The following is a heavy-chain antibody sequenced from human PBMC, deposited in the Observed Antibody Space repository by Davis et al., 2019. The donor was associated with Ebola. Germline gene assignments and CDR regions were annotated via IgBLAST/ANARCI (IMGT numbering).Heavy chain of an antibody. Sequence: GSLRLSCAASGFTFSNYAMSWVRQAPGKGLEWVSGISDSGGSTHYADSVKGRFTISRDNSKNTLYLQMNSLRAEDTAVYYCARDNYSDTSSCIPDFWGQGTLVTVSS. CDR3: ARDNYSDTSSCIPDF. CDR2: ISDSGGST. D-gene: IGHD3-22*01. V-gene: IGHV3-23*01. CDR1: GFTFSNYA. J-gene: IGHJ4*02.